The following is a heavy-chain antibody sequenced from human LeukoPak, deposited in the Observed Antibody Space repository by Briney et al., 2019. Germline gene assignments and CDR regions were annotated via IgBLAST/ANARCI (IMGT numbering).Heavy chain of an antibody. CDR3: ARVTRRWFGEWSYYMDV. V-gene: IGHV4-39*07. Sequence: PSETLSLTCTVSGGSIGSSSYYWGWIRQPPGKGLNWIGSIYYSGSTYYNPSLKSRVTMSVDTSKNQFSLKLSSVTAADTAVYYCARVTRRWFGEWSYYMDVWGKGTTVTISS. CDR2: IYYSGST. J-gene: IGHJ6*03. CDR1: GGSIGSSSYY. D-gene: IGHD3-10*01.